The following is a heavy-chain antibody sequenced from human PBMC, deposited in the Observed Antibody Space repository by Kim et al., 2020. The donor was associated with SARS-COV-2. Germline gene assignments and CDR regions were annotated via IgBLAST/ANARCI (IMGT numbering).Heavy chain of an antibody. V-gene: IGHV4-59*01. CDR1: GGSISSYC. J-gene: IGHJ4*02. Sequence: SETLSLTCTVSGGSISSYCWSWIRQPPGKGLEWIGYIYYSGSTNYNPSLKSRVTISVDTSKNQFSLKLSSVTAADTAVYYCARDRVRGGIDYWGQGTLVTVSS. D-gene: IGHD1-26*01. CDR2: IYYSGST. CDR3: ARDRVRGGIDY.